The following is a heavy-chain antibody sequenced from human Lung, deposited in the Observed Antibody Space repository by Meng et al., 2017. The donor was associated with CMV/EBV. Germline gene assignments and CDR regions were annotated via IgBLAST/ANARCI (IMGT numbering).Heavy chain of an antibody. D-gene: IGHD3-10*01. CDR2: SNARGGTT. J-gene: IGHJ4*02. V-gene: IGHV1-46*02. CDR1: GYNFKNYY. Sequence: CKTSGYNFKNYYMHWVRQAPGHGLEWMGISNARGGTTTYAQKFQGRVTMTRDTSTSTLYMELSSLRSEDTAVYYCAKSYYGSYESLDDWGQGTLVTISS. CDR3: AKSYYGSYESLDD.